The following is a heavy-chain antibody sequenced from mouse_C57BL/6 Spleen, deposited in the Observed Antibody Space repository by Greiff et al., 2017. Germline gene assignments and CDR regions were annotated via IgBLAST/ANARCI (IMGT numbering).Heavy chain of an antibody. D-gene: IGHD1-1*02. CDR3: ARLWDGDY. V-gene: IGHV1-82*01. CDR2: IYPGDGDT. CDR1: GYAFSSSW. Sequence: QVQLKESGPELVKPGASVKISCKASGYAFSSSWMNWVKQRPGKGLEWIGRIYPGDGDTNYNGKFKGKATLTADKSSSTAYMQLSSLTSEDSAVYFCARLWDGDYWGQGTSVTVSS. J-gene: IGHJ4*01.